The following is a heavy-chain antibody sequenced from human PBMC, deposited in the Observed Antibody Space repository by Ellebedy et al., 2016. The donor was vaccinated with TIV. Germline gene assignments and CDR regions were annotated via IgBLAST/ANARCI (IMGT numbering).Heavy chain of an antibody. J-gene: IGHJ3*01. V-gene: IGHV3-13*01. CDR3: ARDPVGVGPAFDV. CDR2: IGTAGDT. Sequence: GESLKISCAASGFTFSSYDMQWVRQATGKGLEWVSAIGTAGDTYYPGSVKGRFTISRDNSKDTLYLQMNSLRAEDTDIYYCARDPVGVGPAFDVWGQGTMVTVSS. D-gene: IGHD4-23*01. CDR1: GFTFSSYD.